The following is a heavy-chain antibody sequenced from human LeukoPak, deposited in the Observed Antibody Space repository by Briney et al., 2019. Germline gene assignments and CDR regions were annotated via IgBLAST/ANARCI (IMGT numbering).Heavy chain of an antibody. CDR2: MKQDGSAR. D-gene: IGHD2-15*01. Sequence: GGSLRLPYAGSGFSFSNYWMAWVRQAPGKGPEWVANMKQDGSARHYADSVKGRFTISRDNAQNSVYLQMNSLRAKDTAVYYCARDLVGSLDYWGLGTLVTVSS. CDR3: ARDLVGSLDY. J-gene: IGHJ4*02. V-gene: IGHV3-7*01. CDR1: GFSFSNYW.